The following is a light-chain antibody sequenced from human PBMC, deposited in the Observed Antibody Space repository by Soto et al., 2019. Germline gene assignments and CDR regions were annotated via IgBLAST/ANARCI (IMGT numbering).Light chain of an antibody. CDR1: QSLLHSNGYNY. J-gene: IGKJ5*01. CDR2: LGS. CDR3: MQDLQTPID. Sequence: DIVMTQSPVSLPVTPGEPASISCRSSQSLLHSNGYNYLDWYLQKPGQSPQLLIYLGSNRASGVPDRFSGSGSGTDFTLKISRVEAEDVGVYYCMQDLQTPIDFGQGTRLEIK. V-gene: IGKV2-28*01.